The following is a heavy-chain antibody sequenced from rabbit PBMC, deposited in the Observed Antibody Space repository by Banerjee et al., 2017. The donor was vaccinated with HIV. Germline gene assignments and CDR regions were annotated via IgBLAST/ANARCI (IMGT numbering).Heavy chain of an antibody. J-gene: IGHJ4*01. CDR1: GFSFSSSYY. V-gene: IGHV1S40*01. D-gene: IGHD6-1*01. Sequence: QSLEESGGDLVKPGAPLTLTCTASGFSFSSSYYMCWVRQAPGKGLEWIACIYTSSSGSTYYASWAKGRFTISKTSSTTVTLQMTSLTAADTATYFCARGPRYGDNTDYGYDLWGPGTLVTVS. CDR3: ARGPRYGDNTDYGYDL. CDR2: IYTSSSGST.